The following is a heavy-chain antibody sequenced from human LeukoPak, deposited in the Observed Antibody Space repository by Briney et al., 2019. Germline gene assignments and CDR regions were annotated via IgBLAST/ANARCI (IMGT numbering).Heavy chain of an antibody. CDR1: GVTFSSYS. J-gene: IGHJ4*02. V-gene: IGHV3-21*01. Sequence: GGSLRLSCAASGVTFSSYSMNWVRQAPGKGLEWVSSISSSSSYIYYADSVKGRFTISRDNAKNSLYLQMNSLRAEDTAVYYCANELRYFDSPYFDYWGQGTLVTVSS. CDR3: ANELRYFDSPYFDY. CDR2: ISSSSSYI. D-gene: IGHD3-9*01.